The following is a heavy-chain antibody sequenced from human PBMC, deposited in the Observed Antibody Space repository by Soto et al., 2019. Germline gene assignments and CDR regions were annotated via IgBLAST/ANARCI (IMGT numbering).Heavy chain of an antibody. CDR2: ISGSGGST. Sequence: GGSLRLSCAASGFTFSSYAMSWVRQAPGKGLEWVSAISGSGGSTYYADSVKGRFTISRDNSKNTLYLQMNSLRAEDTAVYYCAKDTFAYYYGSGSYSGAYYFDYWGQGTLVTVSS. V-gene: IGHV3-23*01. CDR1: GFTFSSYA. D-gene: IGHD3-10*01. CDR3: AKDTFAYYYGSGSYSGAYYFDY. J-gene: IGHJ4*02.